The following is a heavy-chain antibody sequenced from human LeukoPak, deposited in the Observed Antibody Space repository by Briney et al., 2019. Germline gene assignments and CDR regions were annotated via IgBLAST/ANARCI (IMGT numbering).Heavy chain of an antibody. Sequence: SETLSLTCTVSGRSISSGSDYGRWIRKPAGRGVVWIGRIYVTATTNYSLSLKSRVTISINTSKMQFCLKLRSVTVEDTGVYYCARARLPYGPYFDSWGQGTPVTVSS. D-gene: IGHD4-17*01. V-gene: IGHV4-61*02. J-gene: IGHJ4*02. CDR1: GRSISSGSDY. CDR3: ARARLPYGPYFDS. CDR2: IYVTATT.